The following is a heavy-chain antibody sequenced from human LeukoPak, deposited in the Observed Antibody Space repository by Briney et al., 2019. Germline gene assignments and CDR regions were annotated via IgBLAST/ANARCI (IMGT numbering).Heavy chain of an antibody. V-gene: IGHV3-30-3*01. J-gene: IGHJ4*02. CDR1: GFTFSSYA. CDR3: AREVRGSSAY. D-gene: IGHD2-2*01. CDR2: ISYDGSNK. Sequence: PGGSLRLSCAASGFTFSSYAMHWVRQAPGKGLEWVAVISYDGSNKYYADSVKGRFTISRDNSKNTLYLQLNSLRAEDTAVYYCAREVRGSSAYWGQGTLVTVSS.